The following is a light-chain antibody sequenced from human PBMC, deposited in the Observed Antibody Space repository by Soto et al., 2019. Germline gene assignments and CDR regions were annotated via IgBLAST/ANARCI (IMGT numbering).Light chain of an antibody. Sequence: EIVMTQSPATLSLSPGERATLSCRASQSVSSYLAWYQQKPGQAPRLLIYDASNRATGIPARFSGSGSGTDFTLTISDVQPEDFALYYCHQRQSWPRTFGQGTKV. CDR1: QSVSSY. CDR2: DAS. V-gene: IGKV3-11*01. CDR3: HQRQSWPRT. J-gene: IGKJ1*01.